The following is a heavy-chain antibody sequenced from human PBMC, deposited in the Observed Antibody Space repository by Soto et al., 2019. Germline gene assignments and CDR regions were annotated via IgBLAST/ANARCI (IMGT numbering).Heavy chain of an antibody. CDR3: ARDEIQLWFEGPPFDY. CDR1: GYIFSGYY. CDR2: INPKTVGT. J-gene: IGHJ4*02. Sequence: GASVKVSCKASGYIFSGYYIHWLRQAPGQGPEWMGWINPKTVGTKYTQKFQGRVTMTRDTSSSTAYMELSSLASDDTAVYYCARDEIQLWFEGPPFDYWGQGTLVTVSS. V-gene: IGHV1-2*02. D-gene: IGHD5-18*01.